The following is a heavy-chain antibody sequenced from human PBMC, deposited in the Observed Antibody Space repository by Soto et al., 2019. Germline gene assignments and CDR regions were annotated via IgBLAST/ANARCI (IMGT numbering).Heavy chain of an antibody. J-gene: IGHJ5*02. CDR3: GRESGETWDYEAS. CDR2: LNTYGNT. D-gene: IGHD1-7*01. CDR1: GGSISSYR. Sequence: SETLSLTCTVSGGSISSYRWSWIRQPAGKGLEWIGRLNTYGNTHYNPSLKSRFTVSVDTSRNQFFLTLRSVTAADSAVYHCGRESGETWDYEASWGQGTPVTVSS. V-gene: IGHV4-4*07.